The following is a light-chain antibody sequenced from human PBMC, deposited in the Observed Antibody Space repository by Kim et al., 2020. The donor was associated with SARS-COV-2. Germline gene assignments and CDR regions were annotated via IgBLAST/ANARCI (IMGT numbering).Light chain of an antibody. V-gene: IGKV1-27*01. CDR1: QAISNY. Sequence: DIQMTQSPSSLSASVGDRVTITCRASQAISNYLAWYQQKPGKVPKLLISAASTLLSGVPSRFSGSGSGTHFTLTISSLQPEDVATYYCQKYNNAPYTFGQGTKVDIK. CDR3: QKYNNAPYT. CDR2: AAS. J-gene: IGKJ2*01.